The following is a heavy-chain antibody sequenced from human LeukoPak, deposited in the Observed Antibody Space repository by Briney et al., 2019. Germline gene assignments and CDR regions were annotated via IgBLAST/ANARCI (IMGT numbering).Heavy chain of an antibody. V-gene: IGHV3-23*01. CDR1: GFTFSSLA. CDR3: AKGGPAYDSSGYYSD. D-gene: IGHD3-22*01. J-gene: IGHJ4*02. CDR2: ISDNGGHT. Sequence: GGSLRLACAASGFTFSSLAVAWVRQSPGKGLEWVSTISDNGGHTYYADSVKGRFTISRDNSKNTLYLQMNSLRAEDTAVYYCAKGGPAYDSSGYYSDWGQGTLVTVSS.